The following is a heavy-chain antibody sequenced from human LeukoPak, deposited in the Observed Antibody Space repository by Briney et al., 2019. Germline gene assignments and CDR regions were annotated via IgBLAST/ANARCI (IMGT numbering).Heavy chain of an antibody. J-gene: IGHJ4*02. D-gene: IGHD1-1*01. CDR3: ARDTDVGTHNYYFDY. V-gene: IGHV4-4*07. CDR1: GGSISSYY. Sequence: SETLSLTCTVSGGSISSYYWSWIRQPAGKGLEWIGRIYTTGTTNYNPSLKSRVTMSVDTSKNQFSLRLTSVTAADTAVYYCARDTDVGTHNYYFDYWGQGTLVTVSS. CDR2: IYTTGTT.